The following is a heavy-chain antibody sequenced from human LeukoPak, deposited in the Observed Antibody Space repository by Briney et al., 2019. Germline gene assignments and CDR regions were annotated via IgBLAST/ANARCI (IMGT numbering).Heavy chain of an antibody. CDR2: ISYDGSNK. CDR1: GFTFSSYA. V-gene: IGHV3-30-3*01. CDR3: ARDRGGDY. D-gene: IGHD4-23*01. Sequence: GGSLRLSCAASGFTFSSYAMHWVRQAPGKGLEWVAVISYDGSNKYYADSVKGRFTISRDNSKNTLYLQMNSLRAEDTAVYYCARDRGGDYWGQGTLVTVPS. J-gene: IGHJ4*02.